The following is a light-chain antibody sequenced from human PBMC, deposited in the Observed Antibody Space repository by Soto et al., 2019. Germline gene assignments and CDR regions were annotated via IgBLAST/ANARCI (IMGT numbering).Light chain of an antibody. CDR3: QQYYTYSWT. CDR2: DVS. J-gene: IGKJ1*01. Sequence: DIPITQSPSTLSASVGDRVTIPCRASQSISGWLAWYQQKPGKAPKLLIYDVSSLESGVPSRFSGSGSGTDFTLTISSLHRSDFATYYCQQYYTYSWTVAQGTKVDI. V-gene: IGKV1-5*01. CDR1: QSISGW.